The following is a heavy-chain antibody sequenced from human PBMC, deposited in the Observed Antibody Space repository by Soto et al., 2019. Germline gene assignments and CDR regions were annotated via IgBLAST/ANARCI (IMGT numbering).Heavy chain of an antibody. J-gene: IGHJ4*02. D-gene: IGHD3-10*01. V-gene: IGHV1-69*08. CDR2: IIPILGIA. CDR3: ARDQTSNYYGSGSYYIL. CDR1: GGTFSSYT. Sequence: QVQLVQSGAEVKKPGSSVKVSCKASGGTFSSYTISWVRQAPGQGLEWMGRIIPILGIANYAQKFQGRVTITADKSTSTAYMELSSLRSEDTAVYYCARDQTSNYYGSGSYYILWGQGTLVTVSS.